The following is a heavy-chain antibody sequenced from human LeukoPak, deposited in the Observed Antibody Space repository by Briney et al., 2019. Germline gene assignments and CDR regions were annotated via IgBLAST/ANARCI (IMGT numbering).Heavy chain of an antibody. V-gene: IGHV3-23*01. Sequence: GGSLRLSCAASGFTFSSYWMSWVRQAPGKGLEWVSAISGSGGSTYYADSVKGRFTISRDNSKNTLYLQMNSLRAEDTAVYYCAKDGLYGGNSAEYFQHWGQGTLVTVSS. CDR3: AKDGLYGGNSAEYFQH. CDR2: ISGSGGST. D-gene: IGHD4-23*01. J-gene: IGHJ1*01. CDR1: GFTFSSYW.